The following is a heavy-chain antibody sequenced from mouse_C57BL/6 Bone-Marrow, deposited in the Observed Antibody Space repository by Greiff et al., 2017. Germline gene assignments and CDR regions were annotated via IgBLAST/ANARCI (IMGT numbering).Heavy chain of an antibody. J-gene: IGHJ3*01. V-gene: IGHV5-12*01. CDR1: GFTFSDYY. CDR3: ARRDWAWFAY. D-gene: IGHD4-1*01. Sequence: EVMLVESGGGLVQPGGSLKLSCAASGFTFSDYYMYWVRQTPEKRLEWVAYISNGGGSTYYPDTVKGRFTISRDNAKNTLYLQMSRLESEDTAMYYCARRDWAWFAYWGQGTLVTVSA. CDR2: ISNGGGST.